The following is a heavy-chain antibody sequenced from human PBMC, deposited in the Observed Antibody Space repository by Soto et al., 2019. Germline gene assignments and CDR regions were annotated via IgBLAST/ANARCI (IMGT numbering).Heavy chain of an antibody. CDR2: IYYSGST. D-gene: IGHD3-10*01. Sequence: QVQLQESGPGLVKPSQTLSLTCTVSGGSISSGGYYWSWIRQHPGKGLEWIGYIYYSGSTYYNPSRKSRVTISVDTSKNQFSLKLSSVTAADTAVYYCARGSSGSYQRFDPWGQGTLVTVSS. J-gene: IGHJ5*02. CDR1: GGSISSGGYY. CDR3: ARGSSGSYQRFDP. V-gene: IGHV4-31*03.